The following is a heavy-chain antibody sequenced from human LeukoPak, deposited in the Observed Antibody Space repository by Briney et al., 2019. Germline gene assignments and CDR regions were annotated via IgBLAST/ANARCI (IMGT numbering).Heavy chain of an antibody. CDR2: INHSGST. Sequence: SETLSLTCAVYGGSFSGYYWSWIRQPPGKGLEWIGEINHSGSTNYNPSLKSRVTISVDTSKNQFSLKLTSVTAADTAVYYCASLSDFWGQGTLVTVSS. V-gene: IGHV4-34*01. CDR3: ASLSDF. CDR1: GGSFSGYY. J-gene: IGHJ4*02.